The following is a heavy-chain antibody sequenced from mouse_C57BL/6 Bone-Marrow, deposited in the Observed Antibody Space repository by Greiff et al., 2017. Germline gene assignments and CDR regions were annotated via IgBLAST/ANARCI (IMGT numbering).Heavy chain of an antibody. CDR3: VRLGYYGSSYGAEYFDV. V-gene: IGHV10-1*01. CDR1: GFSFNTYA. Sequence: EVQLQESGGGLVQPKGSLKLSCAASGFSFNTYAMNWVRQAPGKGLEWVARIRSKSNNYATYYADSVKDRFTISRDDSESMLYLQMNNLKTEDTAMDYCVRLGYYGSSYGAEYFDVWGTGTTVTVSS. J-gene: IGHJ1*03. D-gene: IGHD1-1*01. CDR2: IRSKSNNYAT.